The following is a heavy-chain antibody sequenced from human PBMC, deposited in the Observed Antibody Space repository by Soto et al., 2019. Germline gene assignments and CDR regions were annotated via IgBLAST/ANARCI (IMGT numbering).Heavy chain of an antibody. Sequence: SGPTLVNPTQTLTLTCTFSGFSLSTSGVGVGWIRQPPGKALEWLALIYWNDDKRYSPSLKSRLTITKDTSKNQVVLTMTNMDPVDTATYYCVHRPRSRNLLWFGAEGLFDPWGQGTLVTVSS. CDR2: IYWNDDK. J-gene: IGHJ5*02. V-gene: IGHV2-5*01. D-gene: IGHD3-10*01. CDR3: VHRPRSRNLLWFGAEGLFDP. CDR1: GFSLSTSGVG.